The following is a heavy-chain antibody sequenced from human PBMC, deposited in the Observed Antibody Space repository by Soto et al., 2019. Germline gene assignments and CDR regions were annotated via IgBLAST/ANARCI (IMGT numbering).Heavy chain of an antibody. V-gene: IGHV4-39*01. Sequence: QLQLQESGPGLVKPSETLSLTCTVFGDSILSSNYYWGWIRQPPGKGLEWIGSIYYSGTTDYNPSLKSRVTVSVDTSKNQFSLKVNSVTAADTAVYYCARLESKGGDNRVYWGQGTLVTVSS. J-gene: IGHJ4*02. CDR2: IYYSGTT. CDR3: ARLESKGGDNRVY. D-gene: IGHD2-21*01. CDR1: GDSILSSNYY.